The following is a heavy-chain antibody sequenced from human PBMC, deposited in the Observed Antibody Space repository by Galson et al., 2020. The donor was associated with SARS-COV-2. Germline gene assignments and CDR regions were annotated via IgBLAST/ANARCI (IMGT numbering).Heavy chain of an antibody. V-gene: IGHV3-66*02. D-gene: IGHD7-27*01. CDR2: IFDDGRT. J-gene: IGHJ4*02. Sequence: GASLKNSCAASGFTVANTYMTWVRQAPGKGLEWVSLIFDDGRTYYGDSVKGRFTISRDISKNTLHLQMNSLRLEDTAFYYCVREAPGAQSDDWGQGTLVTVSS. CDR3: VREAPGAQSDD. CDR1: GFTVANTY.